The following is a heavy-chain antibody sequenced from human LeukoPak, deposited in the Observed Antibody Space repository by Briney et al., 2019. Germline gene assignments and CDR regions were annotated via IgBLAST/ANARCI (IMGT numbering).Heavy chain of an antibody. Sequence: PSETLSLTCTVSGGSISSYYWSWIRQPPGKGLEWIGYIYYSGSTNYNPSLKSRVTISVDTSKNQFSLKLSSVTAADTAVYYCARTPIFWDDSSGYYCDYWGQGTLVTVSS. CDR2: IYYSGST. V-gene: IGHV4-59*01. CDR1: GGSISSYY. CDR3: ARTPIFWDDSSGYYCDY. D-gene: IGHD3-22*01. J-gene: IGHJ4*02.